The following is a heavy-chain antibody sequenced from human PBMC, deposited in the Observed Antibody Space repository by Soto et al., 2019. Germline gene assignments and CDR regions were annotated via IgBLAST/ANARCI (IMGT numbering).Heavy chain of an antibody. CDR2: IYWDDDK. CDR1: GLSLRTSGVG. J-gene: IGHJ4*02. CDR3: AHRLVVVAAYDY. D-gene: IGHD2-15*01. V-gene: IGHV2-5*02. Sequence: RAETRKLVGTFCGLSLRTSGVGVGWIRQPPGKALEWLALIYWDDDKRYSPSLKSRLTITKDTSKNQVVLTMTNMDPVDTATYYCAHRLVVVAAYDYWGQGTLVTVSS.